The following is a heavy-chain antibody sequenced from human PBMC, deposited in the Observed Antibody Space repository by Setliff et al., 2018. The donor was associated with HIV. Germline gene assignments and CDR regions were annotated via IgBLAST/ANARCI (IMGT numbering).Heavy chain of an antibody. CDR2: IYFSDTT. J-gene: IGHJ4*02. D-gene: IGHD5-18*01. CDR3: ARVFVDTAVLRVLEYYFDS. CDR1: GGSISSNGHN. V-gene: IGHV4-39*07. Sequence: SETLSLTCTVSGGSISSNGHNWGWIRQPPGKGLEWTGSIYFSDTTYYNPSLESRVSISVDTSKNQFSLRLSSVTAADTAVYYCARVFVDTAVLRVLEYYFDSWGRGTLVTVSS.